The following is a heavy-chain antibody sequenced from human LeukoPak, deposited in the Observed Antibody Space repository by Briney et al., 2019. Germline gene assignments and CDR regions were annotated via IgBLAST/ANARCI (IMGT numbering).Heavy chain of an antibody. V-gene: IGHV4-30-4*08. J-gene: IGHJ4*02. CDR3: ARGGTNYYDSSGYYSGFDY. Sequence: SQTLSLTCTVSGGSISSGDYYWSWIRQPPGKGLEWIGYIYCSGSTYYNPSLKSRVTISVDTSKNQFSLKLSSVTAADTAVYYCARGGTNYYDSSGYYSGFDYWGQGTLVTVSS. D-gene: IGHD3-22*01. CDR1: GGSISSGDYY. CDR2: IYCSGST.